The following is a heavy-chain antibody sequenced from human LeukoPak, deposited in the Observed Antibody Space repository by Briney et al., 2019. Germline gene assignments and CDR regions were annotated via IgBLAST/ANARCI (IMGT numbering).Heavy chain of an antibody. D-gene: IGHD3-22*01. Sequence: ASVKVSCKASGYTFTSYGISWVRQAPGQGLEWMGWISAYNGNTNYAQKLQGRVTMTTDTSTSTAYMELRSLRSDDTAVYYCARESDYYDSSGYGYWGQGTLVTVSS. J-gene: IGHJ4*02. CDR1: GYTFTSYG. CDR3: ARESDYYDSSGYGY. V-gene: IGHV1-18*01. CDR2: ISAYNGNT.